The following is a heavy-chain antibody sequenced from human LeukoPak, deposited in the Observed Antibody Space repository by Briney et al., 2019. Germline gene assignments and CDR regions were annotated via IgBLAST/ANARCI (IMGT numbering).Heavy chain of an antibody. J-gene: IGHJ4*02. CDR3: SRENRAFSSFGY. D-gene: IGHD3-10*01. CDR1: GGSISNTNW. Sequence: SETLSLTSGVSGGSISNTNWWGWVRQPPGQGLEWIGEISLSGLTNYNPSLKSRVTVSLDKSKNHLSLNLTSVTAADTAVYYCSRENRAFSSFGYWGQGTLVTVPS. CDR2: ISLSGLT. V-gene: IGHV4-4*02.